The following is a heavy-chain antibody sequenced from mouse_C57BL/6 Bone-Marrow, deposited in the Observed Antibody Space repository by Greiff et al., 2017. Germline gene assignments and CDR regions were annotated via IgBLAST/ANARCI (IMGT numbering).Heavy chain of an antibody. Sequence: EVKVVESGGGLVQPGESLKLSCESNEYEFPYHDMYWVRQTPEKRLELVAAISSGSGTTYYPDTMKGRFIISRANTKKTLFLQMSSLRSDDTALYYCARHVDGYYRFAYWGQGTLVTVSA. CDR2: ISSGSGTT. CDR1: EYEFPYHD. J-gene: IGHJ3*01. CDR3: ARHVDGYYRFAY. V-gene: IGHV5-2*01. D-gene: IGHD2-3*01.